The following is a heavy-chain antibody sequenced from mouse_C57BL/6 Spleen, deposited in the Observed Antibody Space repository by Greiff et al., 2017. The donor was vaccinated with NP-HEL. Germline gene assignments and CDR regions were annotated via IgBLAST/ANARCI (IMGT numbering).Heavy chain of an antibody. J-gene: IGHJ4*01. D-gene: IGHD4-1*01. V-gene: IGHV14-1*01. CDR1: GFNIKDYY. CDR2: IDPEDGDT. Sequence: EVKLLESGAELVRPGASVKLSCTASGFNIKDYYVHWVKQKPEQGLEWIGRIDPEDGDTEYAPKFQGKATMTADTSSNTAYLQLSSLTSEDTAVYYCTTWERGMDYWGQGTSVTVSS. CDR3: TTWERGMDY.